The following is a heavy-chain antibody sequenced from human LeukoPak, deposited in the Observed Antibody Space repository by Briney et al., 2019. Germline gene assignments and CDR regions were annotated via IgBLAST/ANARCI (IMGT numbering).Heavy chain of an antibody. CDR1: GGTFSGYA. D-gene: IGHD4-17*01. V-gene: IGHV1-24*01. J-gene: IGHJ4*02. CDR3: ATDLRV. CDR2: FDPEDGET. Sequence: GASVKVSCKASGGTFSGYAISWVRQAPGQGLEWMGGFDPEDGETIYAQKFQGRVTMTEDTSTDTAYMELSSLRSEDTAVYYCATDLRVWGQGTLVTVSS.